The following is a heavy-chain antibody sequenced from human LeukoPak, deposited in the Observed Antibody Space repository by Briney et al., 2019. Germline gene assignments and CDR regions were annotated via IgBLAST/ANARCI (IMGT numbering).Heavy chain of an antibody. CDR1: GFTFSSYA. Sequence: GGSLRLSCAASGFTFSSYAMHWVRQAPGKGLEWVAVISYDGSNKYYADSVKGRLTISRDNSKNTLYLQMNSLRAEDTAVYYCARDQQAIVVVPAALGYWGQGTLVTVSS. CDR3: ARDQQAIVVVPAALGY. D-gene: IGHD2-2*01. CDR2: ISYDGSNK. V-gene: IGHV3-30-3*01. J-gene: IGHJ4*02.